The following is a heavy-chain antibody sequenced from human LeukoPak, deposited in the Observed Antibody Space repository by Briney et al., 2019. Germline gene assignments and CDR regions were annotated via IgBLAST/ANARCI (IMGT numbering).Heavy chain of an antibody. V-gene: IGHV4-34*01. CDR3: ALSTTRVTTRTLDY. CDR1: GDSFIGYY. J-gene: IGHJ4*02. D-gene: IGHD4-17*01. Sequence: SETLSLTCVAYGDSFIGYYCTWIRQPPDKGLEWIGEINHSGSARYNPSLRSRVTISIDTSENQSSLRLNSVTAADSGVYYCALSTTRVTTRTLDYWAQGTLVTVSS. CDR2: INHSGSA.